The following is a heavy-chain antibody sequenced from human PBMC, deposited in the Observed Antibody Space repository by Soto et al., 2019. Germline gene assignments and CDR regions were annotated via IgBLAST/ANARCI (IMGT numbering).Heavy chain of an antibody. V-gene: IGHV3-21*01. CDR2: ISSSSSYI. Sequence: GGSLRLSCAASGFTFSSYSMNWVRQAPGKGLEWVSSISSSSSYIYYADSVKGRFTISRDNAKNSLYLQMNSLRAEDTAVYYCARDIFQYCSVCCCYSGYYYLLAVWGQGTSVPVSS. CDR1: GFTFSSYS. J-gene: IGHJ6*02. D-gene: IGHD2-15*01. CDR3: ARDIFQYCSVCCCYSGYYYLLAV.